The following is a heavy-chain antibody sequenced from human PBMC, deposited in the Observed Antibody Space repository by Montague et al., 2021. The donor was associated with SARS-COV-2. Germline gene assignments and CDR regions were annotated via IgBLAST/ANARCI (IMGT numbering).Heavy chain of an antibody. CDR3: ASRGAGWFGSNPERFDY. J-gene: IGHJ4*02. CDR2: IYHSGST. Sequence: SETLSLTCAVSGGSISSSNWWSWVRQPPEKGLEWIGEIYHSGSTXXNPSLKSRVTISVGKSKNQFSLKLCSVTAADTAVYYCASRGAGWFGSNPERFDYWGQGTLVTVSS. D-gene: IGHD3-10*01. CDR1: GGSISSSNW. V-gene: IGHV4-4*02.